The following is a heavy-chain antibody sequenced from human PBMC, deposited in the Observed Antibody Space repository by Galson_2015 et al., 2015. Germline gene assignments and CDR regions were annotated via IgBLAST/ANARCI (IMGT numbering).Heavy chain of an antibody. D-gene: IGHD4-17*01. Sequence: PALVKPTQTLTLTCTFSGFSLTTSGVGVGWIRQPTGKALEWLALIYWDDGKRYSPSLKSRLTITKDTSKNQVVLTMTNMDPVDTATYYCAHNSFFYRTGHYGDYFLDYWGQGTLVTVSS. V-gene: IGHV2-5*02. CDR3: AHNSFFYRTGHYGDYFLDY. J-gene: IGHJ4*02. CDR2: IYWDDGK. CDR1: GFSLTTSGVG.